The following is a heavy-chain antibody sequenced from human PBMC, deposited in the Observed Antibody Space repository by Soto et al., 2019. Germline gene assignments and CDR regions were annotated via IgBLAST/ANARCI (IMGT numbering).Heavy chain of an antibody. CDR2: ISCCGGST. D-gene: IGHD6-19*01. V-gene: IGHV3-23*01. J-gene: IGHJ4*02. CDR1: GFNFKKFA. Sequence: GGSLRLACVASGFNFKKFAMSWVRQAPGEGGEWVSGISCCGGSTSYADSVKGRFSIARDDSTNTLSLQMNNLRVEDTAQYYYAKADGEQWLLPHLDNWGQGTLVTVSS. CDR3: AKADGEQWLLPHLDN.